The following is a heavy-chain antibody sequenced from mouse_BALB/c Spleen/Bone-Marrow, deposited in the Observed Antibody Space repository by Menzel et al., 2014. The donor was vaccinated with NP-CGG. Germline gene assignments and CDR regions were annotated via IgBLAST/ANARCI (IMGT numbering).Heavy chain of an antibody. CDR1: GYTFTSYY. CDR2: IYPGNVNT. Sequence: VQLQESGPELVKPGASVRISCKASGYTFTSYYIHWLKQRPGQGLEWIGWIYPGNVNTKYNEKFKGKATLTADKSSGTAYMQLSSLTSEDSAVYFCARSFYGGSMDYWGQGTSVTVSS. J-gene: IGHJ4*01. CDR3: ARSFYGGSMDY. V-gene: IGHV1S56*01. D-gene: IGHD1-1*01.